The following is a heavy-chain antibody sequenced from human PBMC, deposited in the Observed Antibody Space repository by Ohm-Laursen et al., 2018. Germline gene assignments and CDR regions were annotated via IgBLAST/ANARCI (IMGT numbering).Heavy chain of an antibody. J-gene: IGHJ4*02. CDR3: AKGTTDVDY. CDR1: GFTFSSYG. V-gene: IGHV3-33*05. D-gene: IGHD1-1*01. CDR2: ISKDGSNK. Sequence: SLRLSCAASGFTFSSYGMHWVRQAPGKGLEWVAVISKDGSNKYSAESVKGRFTISRDNSKNTLYLQMNSLRAEDTAVYYCAKGTTDVDYWGQGTLVTVSS.